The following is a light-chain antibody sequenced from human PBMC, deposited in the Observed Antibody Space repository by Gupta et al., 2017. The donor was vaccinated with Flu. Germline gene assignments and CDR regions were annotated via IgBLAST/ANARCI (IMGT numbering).Light chain of an antibody. Sequence: SYVLTQPPSVSVAPGQTARITCDGYPIQTNSVHWHQQRPGQAPVLVVYDDSDRPSGIPERFSGSNSGNTATLTITRVEAGEEADYYCQVWDTTSDHLVFGGGTRLTVL. CDR2: DDS. J-gene: IGLJ2*01. CDR1: PIQTNS. V-gene: IGLV3-21*02. CDR3: QVWDTTSDHLV.